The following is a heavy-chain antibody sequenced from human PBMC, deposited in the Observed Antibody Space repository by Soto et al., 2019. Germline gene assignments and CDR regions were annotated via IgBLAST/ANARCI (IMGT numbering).Heavy chain of an antibody. D-gene: IGHD3-22*01. V-gene: IGHV4-39*01. CDR2: LYYGGST. Sequence: SLTCTVSGGSISRSTHYWGWIRQPPGKGLEWIGSLYYGGSTLYNPSLKSRVTMSVDTSKNQFSLKVNSVTAADTAVYYCARLYYDSSGYYYLGYFDYWGQGTLVTVSS. J-gene: IGHJ4*02. CDR1: GGSISRSTHY. CDR3: ARLYYDSSGYYYLGYFDY.